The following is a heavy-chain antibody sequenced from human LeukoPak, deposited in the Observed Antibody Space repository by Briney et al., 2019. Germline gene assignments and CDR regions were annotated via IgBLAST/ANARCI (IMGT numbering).Heavy chain of an antibody. CDR3: ASGSGWSKFDY. CDR1: GFTFSSNS. Sequence: QPGGSLRLSCVASGFTFSSNSMNWVRQAPGKGLEWVSYISSSSSSIYYADSVKGRFTISRDNAKNSLCLQMNSLRDEDTAVYYCASGSGWSKFDYWGQGTLVTVSS. V-gene: IGHV3-48*02. J-gene: IGHJ4*02. CDR2: ISSSSSSI. D-gene: IGHD6-19*01.